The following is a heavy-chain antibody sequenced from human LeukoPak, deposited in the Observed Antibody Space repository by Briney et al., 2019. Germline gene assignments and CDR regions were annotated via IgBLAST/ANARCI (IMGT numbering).Heavy chain of an antibody. D-gene: IGHD1-26*01. Sequence: ASVKVSCKASGYTFTVYYMHWVRQAPGQGLEWMGWINPNSGGTNYAQKFQGRVTTTRDTSISTAYMELGRLRSDDTAVYYCARGEWEYYYYMDVWGKGTTVTISS. CDR3: ARGEWEYYYYMDV. CDR1: GYTFTVYY. J-gene: IGHJ6*03. CDR2: INPNSGGT. V-gene: IGHV1-2*02.